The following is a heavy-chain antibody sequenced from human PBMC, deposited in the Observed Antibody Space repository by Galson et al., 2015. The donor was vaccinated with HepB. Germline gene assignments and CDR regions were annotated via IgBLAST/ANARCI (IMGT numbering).Heavy chain of an antibody. CDR1: GFTFSDYA. CDR2: IAGGGGRT. Sequence: SLRLSCAGSGFTFSDYAMGWVRQAPGKGLEWISVIAGGGGRTYYEDSVKGRFSVSRDNPKSTLFLQLNNLRVDDTGVYYCVAVGELLYSHRRGYWGRGTLVTVSS. D-gene: IGHD3-10*01. CDR3: VAVGELLYSHRRGY. J-gene: IGHJ4*01. V-gene: IGHV3-23*01.